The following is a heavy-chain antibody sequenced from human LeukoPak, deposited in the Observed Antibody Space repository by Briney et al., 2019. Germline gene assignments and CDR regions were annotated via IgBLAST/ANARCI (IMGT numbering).Heavy chain of an antibody. CDR3: AGGRQIWELYFDY. CDR1: GGSFSGYY. CDR2: INHSGST. V-gene: IGHV4-34*01. Sequence: SETLSLTCAVYGGSFSGYYWSWIRQPPGKGLEWIGEINHSGSTNYNPSLKSRVTISVDTSKNQFSLKLSSVTAADTAVYYCAGGRQIWELYFDYWGQGTLVTVSS. J-gene: IGHJ4*02. D-gene: IGHD1-26*01.